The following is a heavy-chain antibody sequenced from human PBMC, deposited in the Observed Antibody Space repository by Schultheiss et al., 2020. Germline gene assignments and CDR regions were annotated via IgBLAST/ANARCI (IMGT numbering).Heavy chain of an antibody. CDR2: IDWDDDK. V-gene: IGHV2-70*11. CDR1: GFSLSTGGTC. Sequence: SGPTLVKPTQTLTLTCTFSGFSLSTGGTCVSWIRQPPGKALEWLARIDWDDDKYYSTSLKTRLTISKDTSKNQVVLTMTNMDPVDTATYYCARIGNGYNYLDYWGQGTLVNVSS. CDR3: ARIGNGYNYLDY. D-gene: IGHD5-24*01. J-gene: IGHJ4*02.